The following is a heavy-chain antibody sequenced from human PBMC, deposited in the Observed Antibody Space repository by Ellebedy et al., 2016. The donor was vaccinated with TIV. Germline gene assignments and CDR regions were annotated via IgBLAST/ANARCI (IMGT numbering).Heavy chain of an antibody. CDR1: GFTVSSNY. J-gene: IGHJ4*02. V-gene: IGHV3-53*01. CDR2: IYSGGST. Sequence: GESLKISCAASGFTVSSNYMSWVRQAPGKGLEWVSVIYSGGSTYYADSVKGRFTISRDNSKNTLYLQMNSLRAEDTAVYYCARVGYYDSSGYGVSHYFDYWGQGTLVTVSS. CDR3: ARVGYYDSSGYGVSHYFDY. D-gene: IGHD3-22*01.